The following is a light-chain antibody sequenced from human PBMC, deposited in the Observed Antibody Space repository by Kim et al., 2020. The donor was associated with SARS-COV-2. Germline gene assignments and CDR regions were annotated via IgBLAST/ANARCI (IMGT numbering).Light chain of an antibody. Sequence: SYELTQPPSLSVPPGQTATISCSGDDLSGKFVSWYQQKAGQSPLLVIYKDSRRPSGIPERVSGSNSGGTATLTIGGPQTLDEGDYYCQEWGSGPGDVIFG. J-gene: IGLJ2*01. CDR2: KDS. CDR1: DLSGKF. CDR3: QEWGSGPGDVI. V-gene: IGLV3-1*01.